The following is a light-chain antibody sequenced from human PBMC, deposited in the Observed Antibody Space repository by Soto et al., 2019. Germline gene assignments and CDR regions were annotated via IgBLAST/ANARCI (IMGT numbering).Light chain of an antibody. CDR2: GAS. CDR1: QSVSSN. J-gene: IGKJ5*01. CDR3: QQNNNWPPIT. Sequence: IVMTQSPATLSVSPGERATLCCRTSQSVSSNLAWYQQKPGQAPRLLIYGASTRATGIPARFSGSGSGTEFTLTISSLQSEDFALYYCQQNNNWPPITFGQGTRLEIK. V-gene: IGKV3-15*01.